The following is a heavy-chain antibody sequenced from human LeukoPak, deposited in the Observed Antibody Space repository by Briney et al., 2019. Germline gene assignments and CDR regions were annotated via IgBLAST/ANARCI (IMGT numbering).Heavy chain of an antibody. D-gene: IGHD1-14*01. J-gene: IGHJ4*02. V-gene: IGHV3-53*01. CDR2: IYSGGST. CDR3: AKDTSTATTGLFDC. CDR1: GFTVSSNY. Sequence: GGSLRLSCAASGFTVSSNYMSWVRQAPGKGLEWVSVIYSGGSTYYADSVKGRFTISRDNSKNTLYLQMHSLTAEDTAIYYCAKDTSTATTGLFDCWGQGTLVTVSS.